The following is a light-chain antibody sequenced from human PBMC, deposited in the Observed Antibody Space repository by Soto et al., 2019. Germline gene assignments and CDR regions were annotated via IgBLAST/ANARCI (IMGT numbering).Light chain of an antibody. CDR1: TSDVGSYDL. J-gene: IGLJ1*01. CDR3: CSYAGGRSPYV. V-gene: IGLV2-23*02. Sequence: QSALTQPASVSGSPGQSITISCTGTTSDVGSYDLVSWYQQHPGKAPKIMIYEVSKRPSGDSNRFSGSKSGNTASLTISGLQAEDEADYHCCSYAGGRSPYVFGTGTKLTVL. CDR2: EVS.